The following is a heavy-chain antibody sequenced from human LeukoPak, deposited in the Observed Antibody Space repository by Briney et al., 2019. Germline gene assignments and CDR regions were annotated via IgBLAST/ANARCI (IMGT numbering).Heavy chain of an antibody. J-gene: IGHJ4*02. CDR3: ARNVDDFWNGYLAFWDY. Sequence: ASVKVSCKASGYTFTSYGISWVRQAPGQGLEWMGWISAYNGNTNYAQKLQGRVTMTTDTSTSTAYMELRSLRSDDTAVYYCARNVDDFWNGYLAFWDYWGQGTLVTVSS. D-gene: IGHD3-3*01. CDR1: GYTFTSYG. V-gene: IGHV1-18*01. CDR2: ISAYNGNT.